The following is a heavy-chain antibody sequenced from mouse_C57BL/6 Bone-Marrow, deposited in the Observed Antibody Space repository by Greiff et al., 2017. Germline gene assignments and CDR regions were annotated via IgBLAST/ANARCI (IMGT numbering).Heavy chain of an antibody. V-gene: IGHV1-9*01. CDR1: GYTFTGYW. J-gene: IGHJ3*01. Sequence: VKLMQSGAELMKPGASVKLSCKATGYTFTGYWIEWVKQRPGHGLEWIGEILPGSGSTNSNEKFKGKATFTADTSSNTAYMLLSSLTTEDSASYYCARVLIWFAYWGQGTLVTVSA. CDR2: ILPGSGST. CDR3: ARVLIWFAY.